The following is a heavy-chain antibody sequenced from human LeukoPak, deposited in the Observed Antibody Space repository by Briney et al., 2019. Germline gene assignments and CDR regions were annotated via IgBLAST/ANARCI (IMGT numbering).Heavy chain of an antibody. CDR3: AKRGIVIRAVIIVGFHKEAYYFDY. J-gene: IGHJ4*02. V-gene: IGHV3-23*01. D-gene: IGHD3-10*01. CDR2: ISDSGGST. Sequence: PGGSLSLSCAASGFSFGDYLMDWVRQAPGKGQEWVAGISDSGGSTNYADSVKGRFTTSRDNPKNTLYLQMNSLRAEDTAVYFCAKRGIVIRAVIIVGFHKEAYYFDYWGQGALVTVSS. CDR1: GFSFGDYL.